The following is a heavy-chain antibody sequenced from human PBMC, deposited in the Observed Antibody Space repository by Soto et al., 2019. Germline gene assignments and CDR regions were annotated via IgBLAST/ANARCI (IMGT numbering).Heavy chain of an antibody. CDR1: GFTFSSYA. J-gene: IGHJ4*02. Sequence: PGGSLRLSCAASGFTFSSYAMSWVRQAPGKGLEWVSAISGSGGSTYYADSVKGRFTISRDNSKNTLYLQMNSLRAEDTAVYYCAKGPLLWFGELPTSEYYFDYWGQGTLVTVSS. CDR3: AKGPLLWFGELPTSEYYFDY. CDR2: ISGSGGST. V-gene: IGHV3-23*01. D-gene: IGHD3-10*01.